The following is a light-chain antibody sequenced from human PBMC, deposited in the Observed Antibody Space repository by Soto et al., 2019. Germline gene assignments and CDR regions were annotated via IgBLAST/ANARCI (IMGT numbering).Light chain of an antibody. CDR2: ATS. V-gene: IGKV1-12*01. CDR3: QQTHSLPLS. Sequence: IQMTQSPSSVSASVGDRVTMTCRASQGVGGWLAWYQQKPGKVPKILIYATSSLHSGVPSRFSGSGSGTDFTRSISSLQPEEFASYYCQQTHSLPLSFGPGTKVDIK. J-gene: IGKJ3*01. CDR1: QGVGGW.